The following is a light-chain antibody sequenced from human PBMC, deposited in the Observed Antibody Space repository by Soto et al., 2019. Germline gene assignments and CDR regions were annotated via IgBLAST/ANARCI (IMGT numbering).Light chain of an antibody. Sequence: QSALTQPASVSGSPGQSITISCTGTSSDVGSYSLVSWYQQHPGKAPKLMIYEVSKRPSGVSNRFSGSKSGNTASLTISGLQAEDEADYYCCSYAGSRTFLYVFGTGTKSPS. J-gene: IGLJ1*01. CDR3: CSYAGSRTFLYV. V-gene: IGLV2-23*02. CDR1: SSDVGSYSL. CDR2: EVS.